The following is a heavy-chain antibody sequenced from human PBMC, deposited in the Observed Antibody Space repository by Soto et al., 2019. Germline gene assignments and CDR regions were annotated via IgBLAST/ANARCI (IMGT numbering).Heavy chain of an antibody. Sequence: EVQLVESGGGLVQPGRSLRLSCAASGFTFDDYAMHWVRQAPGKGLEWVSGISWNSGSIGYADSVKGRFTISRDNAKTSLYLQMNSLRAEDTALYYCARCGSSWYYYYYGMDVWGQGTTVTVSS. CDR2: ISWNSGSI. CDR3: ARCGSSWYYYYYGMDV. CDR1: GFTFDDYA. V-gene: IGHV3-9*01. J-gene: IGHJ6*02. D-gene: IGHD6-13*01.